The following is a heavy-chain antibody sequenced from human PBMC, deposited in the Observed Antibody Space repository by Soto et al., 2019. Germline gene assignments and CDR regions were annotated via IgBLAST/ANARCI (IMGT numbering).Heavy chain of an antibody. CDR1: GGSIRNYY. Sequence: QVQLQESGPGLVKPSETLSLTCSVSGGSIRNYYWNWIRQPAGKGREWIGRIYTSGNSDYNPSLKSRVTMSADTSKNQWSLRLRSVTAADSAVYYCARLWFGKPPGYLDYWGQGIRVTISS. CDR3: ARLWFGKPPGYLDY. CDR2: IYTSGNS. D-gene: IGHD3-10*01. J-gene: IGHJ4*02. V-gene: IGHV4-4*07.